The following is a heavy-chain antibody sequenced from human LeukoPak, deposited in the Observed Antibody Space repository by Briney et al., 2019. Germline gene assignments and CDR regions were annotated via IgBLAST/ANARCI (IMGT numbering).Heavy chain of an antibody. Sequence: SETLSLTCAVYGGSFNGYYWSWIRQPPGKGLEWIGEINHSGSTNYNPSLKSRVTISVDTSKNQFSLKLSSVTAADTAVYYCARLKTARVRGFIYYFDYWGQGTLVTVSS. D-gene: IGHD3-10*01. CDR1: GGSFNGYY. CDR3: ARLKTARVRGFIYYFDY. J-gene: IGHJ4*02. CDR2: INHSGST. V-gene: IGHV4-34*01.